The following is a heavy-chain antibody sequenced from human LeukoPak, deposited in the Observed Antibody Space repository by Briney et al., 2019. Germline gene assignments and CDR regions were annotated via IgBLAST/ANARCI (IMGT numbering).Heavy chain of an antibody. CDR1: GFTFSSFG. V-gene: IGHV3-33*01. CDR3: ARGCGGGPGCYILDY. D-gene: IGHD2-15*01. Sequence: GGSLRLSCAASGFTFSSFGMHWVRQAPGKGLEWVAIIWSDGSNEVYIESVKGRFTISRDNSKNTLYLHMNSLRGEDTAMYFCARGCGGGPGCYILDYWGQGTLVTVSS. J-gene: IGHJ4*02. CDR2: IWSDGSNE.